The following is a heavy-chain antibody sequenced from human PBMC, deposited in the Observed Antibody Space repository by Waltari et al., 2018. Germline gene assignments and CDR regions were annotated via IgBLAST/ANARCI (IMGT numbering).Heavy chain of an antibody. J-gene: IGHJ4*02. CDR2: IFHAGFT. Sequence: QVQLQESGPGLVKPSETLSLTCDVSGYSIDRAYFWGWIRQPPGKGLEWIGTIFHAGFTYYTPSLKGRVTMSVDTSKNQFSLNLSSVTAADMAVYYCARAPGVAAAAYFDYWGQGTLVTVSS. CDR1: GYSIDRAYF. CDR3: ARAPGVAAAAYFDY. D-gene: IGHD6-13*01. V-gene: IGHV4-38-2*01.